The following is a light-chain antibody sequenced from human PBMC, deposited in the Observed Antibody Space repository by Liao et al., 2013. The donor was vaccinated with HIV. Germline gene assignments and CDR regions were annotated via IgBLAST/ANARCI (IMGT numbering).Light chain of an antibody. V-gene: IGLV3-1*01. Sequence: SYELTQPPSVSVSPGQTASIICSGDKLGEKYASWYQQKPGQSPVLVIYEDTKRPSGIPGRFSGSNSENTATLTISGTQPMDEADYYCQAWDSNTAYVFGTGTKVSVL. CDR3: QAWDSNTAYV. CDR1: KLGEKY. J-gene: IGLJ1*01. CDR2: EDT.